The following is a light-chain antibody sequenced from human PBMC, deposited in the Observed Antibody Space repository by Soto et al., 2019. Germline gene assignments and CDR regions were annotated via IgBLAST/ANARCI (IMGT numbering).Light chain of an antibody. J-gene: IGLJ1*01. CDR2: DDS. Sequence: SYELTQPPSVSVAPGQTARITCGGNNIGSKSVQWYQQKPGRAPVLVVYDDSDRPSGIPERFSGSNSGNTATLNISRVEAGDEADYYCQVWDSSSDHYVFGTGTKLTVL. V-gene: IGLV3-21*02. CDR3: QVWDSSSDHYV. CDR1: NIGSKS.